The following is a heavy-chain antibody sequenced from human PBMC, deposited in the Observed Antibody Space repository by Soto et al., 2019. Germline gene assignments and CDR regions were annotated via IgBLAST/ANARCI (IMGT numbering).Heavy chain of an antibody. CDR2: IYYSGRT. Sequence: ASATPSLTWTVSGGSISSGGYYWGWIRQHPGKGLEWIGYIYYSGRTYYNPSLHSRVSIAVDTTENQFSLKLTSVTAADTSVYYCARGSFSSSSSWFDPWGRGTLVTVSS. CDR3: ARGSFSSSSSWFDP. CDR1: GGSISSGGYY. D-gene: IGHD6-6*01. J-gene: IGHJ5*02. V-gene: IGHV4-31*02.